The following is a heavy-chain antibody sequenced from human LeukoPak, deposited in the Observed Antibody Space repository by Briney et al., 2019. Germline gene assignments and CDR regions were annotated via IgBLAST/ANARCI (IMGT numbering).Heavy chain of an antibody. D-gene: IGHD6-19*01. V-gene: IGHV3-23*01. J-gene: IGHJ4*02. CDR1: GFTFSSYA. CDR3: ATRPSGWYYFDY. Sequence: PGGSLRLSCAASGFTFSSYAMSWVRQAPGKGLEWVSAISGSGGSTYYADSVKGRFTISRDNSENTLYLQMNSLRAEDTAVYYCATRPSGWYYFDYWGQGTLVTVSS. CDR2: ISGSGGST.